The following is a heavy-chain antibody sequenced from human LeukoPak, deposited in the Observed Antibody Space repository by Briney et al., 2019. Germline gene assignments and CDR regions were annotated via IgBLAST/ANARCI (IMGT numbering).Heavy chain of an antibody. J-gene: IGHJ4*02. V-gene: IGHV3-72*01. D-gene: IGHD6-13*01. CDR2: SATTKPNSCTT. CDR1: GFSITDHH. Sequence: GALRLSCAGAGFSITDHHMDWVRQAPGKGLEWIGRSATTKPNSCTTQYAASVRGRFTISRDDSQNSLYLHLNSLKTEDTAVYYCVRVVTTGSSWYHFDNWGLGTLVTVSS. CDR3: VRVVTTGSSWYHFDN.